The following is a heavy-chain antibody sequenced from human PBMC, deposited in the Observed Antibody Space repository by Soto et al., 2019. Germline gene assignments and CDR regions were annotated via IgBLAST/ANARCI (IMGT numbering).Heavy chain of an antibody. J-gene: IGHJ3*02. D-gene: IGHD4-17*01. CDR1: GFTFSSYW. CDR2: IKQDGSEK. CDR3: ARDDYGDYGGDAFDI. V-gene: IGHV3-7*01. Sequence: EVQLVESGGGLVQPGGSLRLSCAASGFTFSSYWMSWVRQAPGKGLEWVANIKQDGSEKYHVDSVKGRFTISRDNAKNSLYLQMNSLRAEDTAVYYCARDDYGDYGGDAFDIWGQGTMVTVSS.